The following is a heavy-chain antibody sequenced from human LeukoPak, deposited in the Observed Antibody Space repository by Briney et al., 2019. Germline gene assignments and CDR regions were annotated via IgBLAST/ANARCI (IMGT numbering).Heavy chain of an antibody. CDR1: GFTFSSYS. CDR2: ISSSSSYI. D-gene: IGHD2-15*01. J-gene: IGHJ4*02. V-gene: IGHV3-21*05. Sequence: GGSLRLSCAASGFTFSSYSMNWVRQAPGKGLEWVSYISSSSSYIYYADSVKGRFTISRDNAKNSLYLQMNSLRAEDTAVYYCARGTSYAATPDYWGQGTLVTVSS. CDR3: ARGTSYAATPDY.